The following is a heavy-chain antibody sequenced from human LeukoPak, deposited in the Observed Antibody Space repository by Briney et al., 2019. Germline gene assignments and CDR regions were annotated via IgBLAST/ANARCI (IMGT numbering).Heavy chain of an antibody. CDR3: ARGGMVRGVMAYYFDY. Sequence: SETLSLTCTVSGGSISSSSYYWGWIRQPPGKGLEWIGSIYYSGSTYYNPSLKSRVTISVDRSKNQFSLKLSSVTAADTAVYYCARGGMVRGVMAYYFDYWGQGTLVTVSS. CDR1: GGSISSSSYY. V-gene: IGHV4-39*07. J-gene: IGHJ4*02. D-gene: IGHD3-10*01. CDR2: IYYSGST.